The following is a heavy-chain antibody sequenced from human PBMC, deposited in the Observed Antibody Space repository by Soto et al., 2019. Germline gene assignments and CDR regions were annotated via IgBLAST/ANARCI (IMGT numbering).Heavy chain of an antibody. CDR1: GYTFTSYG. Sequence: QVQLVQSGAEVKKPGASVKVSCKASGYTFTSYGISWVRQAPGQGLEWMGWISAYNGNTNYAQKLQGRVTMTTDTSTSTGYMALRSLRSDDTAVYYCAREGVRLELHWVLDYWGQGTLVTVSS. J-gene: IGHJ4*02. V-gene: IGHV1-18*01. D-gene: IGHD1-7*01. CDR2: ISAYNGNT. CDR3: AREGVRLELHWVLDY.